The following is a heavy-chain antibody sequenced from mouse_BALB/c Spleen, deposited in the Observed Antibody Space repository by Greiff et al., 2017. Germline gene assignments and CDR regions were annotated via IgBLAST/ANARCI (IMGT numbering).Heavy chain of an antibody. CDR1: GFTFSSYG. D-gene: IGHD2-1*01. CDR3: ARHDYGNYFDY. V-gene: IGHV5-6*01. J-gene: IGHJ2*01. CDR2: ISSGGSYT. Sequence: EVHLVESGGDLVKPGGSLKLSCAASGFTFSSYGMSWVRQTPDKRLEWVATISSGGSYTYYPDSVKGRFTISRDNAKNTLYLQMSSLKSEDTAKYYCARHDYGNYFDYWGQGTTLTVSS.